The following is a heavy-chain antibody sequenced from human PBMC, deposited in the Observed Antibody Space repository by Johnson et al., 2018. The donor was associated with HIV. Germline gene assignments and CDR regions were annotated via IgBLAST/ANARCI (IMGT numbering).Heavy chain of an antibody. CDR3: ARALPYSSSHTDAFDI. CDR2: INWNGGST. Sequence: VQLVESGGGVVQPGGSLRLSCAASGFTFDDYGMSWVRQAPGKGLEWVSGINWNGGSTGYADSVKGRFTISRDNAKNSLYLQMNRRRAEDTVLYYCARALPYSSSHTDAFDIWGQGTMVTVSS. J-gene: IGHJ3*02. D-gene: IGHD6-6*01. CDR1: GFTFDDYG. V-gene: IGHV3-20*04.